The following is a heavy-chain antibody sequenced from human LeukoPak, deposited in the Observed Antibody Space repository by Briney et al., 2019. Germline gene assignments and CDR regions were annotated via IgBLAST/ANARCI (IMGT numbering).Heavy chain of an antibody. V-gene: IGHV7-4-1*02. Sequence: ASVKVSCKASGYTFTSCAINWVRHAPGQGLEWLGWINTNTGNPTFAQGFTERFVFSLDTPVSTAYLQISSLKAEDTAVYYCARAERWLQNDYGGQGTLVTVSA. CDR1: GYTFTSCA. D-gene: IGHD5-24*01. CDR2: INTNTGNP. J-gene: IGHJ4*02. CDR3: ARAERWLQNDY.